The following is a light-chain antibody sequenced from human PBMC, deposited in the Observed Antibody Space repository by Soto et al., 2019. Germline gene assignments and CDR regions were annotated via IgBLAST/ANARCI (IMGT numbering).Light chain of an antibody. J-gene: IGKJ5*01. Sequence: EIVLTQSPGTLSLSPGERATLSCRASQSVSSTYLAWYQQKPGQAPRLLMYGASSRATGVPDRFSGSASGTDFTLTISRLEPEDFAVYYCQQYGSSPPGITFGQGTRLEIK. V-gene: IGKV3-20*01. CDR3: QQYGSSPPGIT. CDR1: QSVSSTY. CDR2: GAS.